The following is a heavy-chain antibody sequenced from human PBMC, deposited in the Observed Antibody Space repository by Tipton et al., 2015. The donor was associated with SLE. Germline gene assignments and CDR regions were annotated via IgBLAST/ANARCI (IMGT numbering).Heavy chain of an antibody. CDR1: GYSFTSYW. CDR2: IDPSDSYT. CDR3: ASSTIAAADTPDAFDI. D-gene: IGHD6-13*01. J-gene: IGHJ3*02. V-gene: IGHV5-10-1*01. Sequence: QLVQSGAEVKKPGESLRISCKGSGYSFTSYWISWVRQMPGKGLEWMGRIDPSDSYTNYSPSFQGHVTISADKSISTAYLQWSSLKASDTAMYYCASSTIAAADTPDAFDIWGQGTMVTVSS.